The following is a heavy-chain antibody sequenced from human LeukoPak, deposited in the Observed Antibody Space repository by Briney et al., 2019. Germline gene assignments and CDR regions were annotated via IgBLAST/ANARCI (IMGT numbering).Heavy chain of an antibody. CDR1: GFTFSSYG. D-gene: IGHD3-3*01. Sequence: GGSLGLSCAASGFTFSSYGMHWVRQAPGKGLEWVAFIRYDGSNKYYADSVKGRFTISRDNSKNTLYLQMNSLRAEDTAVYYCAKDGWSSFWSGHTPDYWGQGTLVTVSS. V-gene: IGHV3-30*02. CDR2: IRYDGSNK. CDR3: AKDGWSSFWSGHTPDY. J-gene: IGHJ4*02.